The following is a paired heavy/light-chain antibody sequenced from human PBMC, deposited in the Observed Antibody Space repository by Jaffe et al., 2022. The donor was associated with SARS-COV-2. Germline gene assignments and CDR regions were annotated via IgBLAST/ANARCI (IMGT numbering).Light chain of an antibody. J-gene: IGLJ2*01. CDR3: GTWDSSLSARVV. Sequence: QSVLTQPPSVSAAPGQKVTISCSGSSSNIGNNYVSWYQQLPGTAPKLLIYDNNKRPSGIPDRFSGSKSGTSATLGITGLQTGDEADYYCGTWDSSLSARVVFGGGTKLTVL. V-gene: IGLV1-51*01. CDR1: SSNIGNNY. CDR2: DNN.
Heavy chain of an antibody. V-gene: IGHV4-59*01. CDR3: ARDWVGSSGYEDYYYYGMDV. CDR1: GGSISSYY. CDR2: IYYSGST. D-gene: IGHD3-22*01. J-gene: IGHJ6*02. Sequence: QVQLQESGPGLVKPSETLSLTCTVSGGSISSYYWSWIRQPPGKGLEWIGYIYYSGSTNYNPSLKSRVTISVDTSKNQFSLKLSSVTAADTAVYYCARDWVGSSGYEDYYYYGMDVWGQGTTVTVSS.